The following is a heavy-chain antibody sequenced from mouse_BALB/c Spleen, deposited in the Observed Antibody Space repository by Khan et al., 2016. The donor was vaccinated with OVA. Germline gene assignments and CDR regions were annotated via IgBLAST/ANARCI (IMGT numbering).Heavy chain of an antibody. D-gene: IGHD1-1*01. CDR2: INPTNDGP. V-gene: IGHV1S136*01. CDR1: GYTFTNYV. Sequence: VQLQQPGPELVKPGASVKMSCKASGYTFTNYVMHWVTQKPGQGLAWIGTINPTNDGPKYNEKFKAKATLPSHKSSSTAYMELSSLTSAESAVYCCARYASSPYYAIDHWGQGTSVTFSS. CDR3: ARYASSPYYAIDH. J-gene: IGHJ4*01.